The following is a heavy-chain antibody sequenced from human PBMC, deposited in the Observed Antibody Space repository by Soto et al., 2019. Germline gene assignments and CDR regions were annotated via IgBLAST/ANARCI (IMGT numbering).Heavy chain of an antibody. J-gene: IGHJ6*02. CDR3: ASLISVQWGRAAAGTSYYYYGMDV. CDR1: GFTFDDYD. D-gene: IGHD6-13*01. V-gene: IGHV3-9*01. Sequence: PGGSLRLSCAASGFTFDDYDMHWVRQAPGKGLEWVSGISWNSSSIGYADSVKGRFTISRDNAKNSLYLQMNSLRAEDTALYYCASLISVQWGRAAAGTSYYYYGMDVWGQGTTVTVSS. CDR2: ISWNSSSI.